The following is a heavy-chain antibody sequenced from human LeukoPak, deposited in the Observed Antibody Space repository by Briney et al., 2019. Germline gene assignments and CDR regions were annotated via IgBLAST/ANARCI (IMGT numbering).Heavy chain of an antibody. Sequence: SETLSLTCAVSGYSISSGYYWGWIRQPPGKGLEWIGSIYHSGSTYYNPSLKSRVTISVDTSKNQFSLKLSSVTAADTAVYYCASSGGGGSYRVDYWGQGTLVTVSS. CDR1: GYSISSGYY. CDR3: ASSGGGGSYRVDY. J-gene: IGHJ4*02. D-gene: IGHD1-26*01. V-gene: IGHV4-38-2*01. CDR2: IYHSGST.